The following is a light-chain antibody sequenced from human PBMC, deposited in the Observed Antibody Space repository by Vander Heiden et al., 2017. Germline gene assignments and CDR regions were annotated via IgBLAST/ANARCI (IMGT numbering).Light chain of an antibody. V-gene: IGKV4-1*01. CDR1: QSVLYSSNNKNY. CDR3: QQYYGTPPT. CDR2: WAS. Sequence: DIVMTQSPDSLAMSLGERATINCKSSQSVLYSSNNKNYLAWYRQKPGQPPKLLIYWASTRESGVPDRFSGSGSGTDFTLTISSLQADDVAVYYCQQYYGTPPTFGQGTKVEI. J-gene: IGKJ1*01.